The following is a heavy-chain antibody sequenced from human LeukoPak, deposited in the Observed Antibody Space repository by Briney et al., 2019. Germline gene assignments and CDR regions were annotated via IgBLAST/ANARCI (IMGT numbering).Heavy chain of an antibody. Sequence: GGSLRLSCAASGFTFSDYYMSWLRQAPGKGLGWVSYISSSGSTIYYADSVKGRFTISRYDAKNSLYLQMNSLRAEDTAVYYCARSAYDSSGYHALWGQGTLVTVSS. CDR2: ISSSGSTI. CDR1: GFTFSDYY. CDR3: ARSAYDSSGYHAL. D-gene: IGHD3-22*01. V-gene: IGHV3-11*01. J-gene: IGHJ4*02.